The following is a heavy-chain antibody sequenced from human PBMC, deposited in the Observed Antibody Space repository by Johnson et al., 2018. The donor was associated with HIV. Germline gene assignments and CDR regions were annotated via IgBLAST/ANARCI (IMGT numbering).Heavy chain of an antibody. J-gene: IGHJ3*01. Sequence: VQLVESGGGLVQSGGSLRLSCGASGFSVSNTYMNWVRQAPGKGLEWVSVIYSGGSTYYADSVRGRFTISRDSAKNSLYLQMNSLRAEDTALYYCARGVSSGYYSNAFDVWGQGTMATVSS. CDR2: IYSGGST. V-gene: IGHV3-66*01. CDR3: ARGVSSGYYSNAFDV. CDR1: GFSVSNTY. D-gene: IGHD3-22*01.